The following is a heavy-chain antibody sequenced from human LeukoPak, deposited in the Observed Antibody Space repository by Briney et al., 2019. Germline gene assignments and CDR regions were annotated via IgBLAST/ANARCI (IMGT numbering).Heavy chain of an antibody. J-gene: IGHJ4*02. CDR3: VKETDEYSSSSSDY. Sequence: GGSLRLSCVASGFTFNNYDIHWVRQAPGKGLEWVGVILSDGSNKYYADSVKGRFTISRDNSKNTLHLQMNSLRAEDTAVYYCVKETDEYSSSSSDYWGQGTLVTVSS. CDR2: ILSDGSNK. V-gene: IGHV3-30*18. CDR1: GFTFNNYD. D-gene: IGHD6-6*01.